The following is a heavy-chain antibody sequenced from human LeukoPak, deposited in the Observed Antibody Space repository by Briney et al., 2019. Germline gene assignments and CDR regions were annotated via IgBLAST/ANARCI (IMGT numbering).Heavy chain of an antibody. CDR2: ITGSGGST. CDR3: AKGTGTSGYYYMFDY. Sequence: PGGSLRLSCAASGFTFSSYAMSWVRQAPGKGLEWVSAITGSGGSTYYADSVKGRFTISGDNSKNTLYLQMNSLRAEDTAVYYCAKGTGTSGYYYMFDYWGQGTLVTVSS. D-gene: IGHD3-22*01. CDR1: GFTFSSYA. V-gene: IGHV3-23*01. J-gene: IGHJ4*02.